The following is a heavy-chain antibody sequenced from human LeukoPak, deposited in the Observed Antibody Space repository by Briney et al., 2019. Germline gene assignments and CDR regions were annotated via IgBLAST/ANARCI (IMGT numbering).Heavy chain of an antibody. CDR2: INPNSGDT. CDR3: ARVADGYYFDF. J-gene: IGHJ4*02. V-gene: IGHV1-2*02. CDR1: GYTFTGYY. D-gene: IGHD6-25*01. Sequence: ASVKVSCQASGYTFTGYYMHWVRQAPGQGLDWMGWINPNSGDTNYAQKFQGRVTLTSDTSISTAYMELSRLTSDDTAVYHCARVADGYYFDFWGQGTLVTVSS.